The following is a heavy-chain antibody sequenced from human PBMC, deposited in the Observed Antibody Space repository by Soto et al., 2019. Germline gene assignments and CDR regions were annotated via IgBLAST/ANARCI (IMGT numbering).Heavy chain of an antibody. V-gene: IGHV3-23*01. CDR1: GLTFSRAD. Sequence: GGSLRLSCVVSGLTFSRADLSWVRQPPGKGLEWVSASGGSDLSTHYVDSVKGRFTISRDNSKNTLYLQMNSLRAEDTAVYNWANGRSGGGFYLDYGGQGPWVTVS. CDR3: ANGRSGGGFYLDY. D-gene: IGHD2-15*01. CDR2: SGGSDLST. J-gene: IGHJ4*02.